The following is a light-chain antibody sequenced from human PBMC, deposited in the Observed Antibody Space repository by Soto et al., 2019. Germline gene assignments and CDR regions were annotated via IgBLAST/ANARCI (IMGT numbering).Light chain of an antibody. J-gene: IGLJ2*01. CDR3: SSYTSSSTLNVV. Sequence: QSALTQPVSVSGSPGQSITISCTGTSSDVGTYNYVSWYQQHPGKAPKLMIYEVSNRPSGVSNRFSGSKSGNTASLTISGLQAEDEADYYCSSYTSSSTLNVVFGGGTKLTVL. CDR2: EVS. CDR1: SSDVGTYNY. V-gene: IGLV2-14*01.